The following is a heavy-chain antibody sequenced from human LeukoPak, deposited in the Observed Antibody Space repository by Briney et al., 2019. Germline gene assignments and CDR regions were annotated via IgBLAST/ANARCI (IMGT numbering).Heavy chain of an antibody. Sequence: ASVKVSCKASDYSFTSYGVSWVRQAPGQGLEWMGWISSYNGNTNYAQKLQDRVTMTTDTSTSTAYMELRSLRSDDTAVYYCARASASGMSAFDYWGQGTLVTVSS. CDR1: DYSFTSYG. CDR3: ARASASGMSAFDY. CDR2: ISSYNGNT. V-gene: IGHV1-18*01. D-gene: IGHD3-10*01. J-gene: IGHJ4*02.